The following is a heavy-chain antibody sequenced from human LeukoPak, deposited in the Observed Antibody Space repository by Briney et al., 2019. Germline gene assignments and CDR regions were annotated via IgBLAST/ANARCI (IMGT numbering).Heavy chain of an antibody. Sequence: GGSLRLSCAASGFTFSSYEMNWVRQAPGKGLEGVSYISSSGSTIYYADSVKGRFTISRDNAKNSLYLQMNSLRAEDMAVYYCASRYCSGGSCYFDPGDFQHWGQGTLVTVSS. J-gene: IGHJ1*01. CDR2: ISSSGSTI. D-gene: IGHD2-15*01. V-gene: IGHV3-48*03. CDR1: GFTFSSYE. CDR3: ASRYCSGGSCYFDPGDFQH.